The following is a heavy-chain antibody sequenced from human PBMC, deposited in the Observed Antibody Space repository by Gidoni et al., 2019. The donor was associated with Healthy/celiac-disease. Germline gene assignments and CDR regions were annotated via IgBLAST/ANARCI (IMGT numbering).Heavy chain of an antibody. CDR3: ASLIRAVAGTYYYYGMDV. J-gene: IGHJ6*02. CDR2: INHSGST. CDR1: GGSFSGSY. D-gene: IGHD6-19*01. V-gene: IGHV4-34*01. Sequence: QVQLQQWGAGLLKPSQTLSLTCAVYGGSFSGSYWSWLRQPPGKGLEWIGEINHSGSTNYNPSLKSRVTISVDTSKNQFSLKLSSVTAADTAVYYCASLIRAVAGTYYYYGMDVWGQGTTVTVSS.